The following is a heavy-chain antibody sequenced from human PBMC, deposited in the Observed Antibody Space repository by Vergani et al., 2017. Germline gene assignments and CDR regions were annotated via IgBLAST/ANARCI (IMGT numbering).Heavy chain of an antibody. D-gene: IGHD4-11*01. CDR2: ISWNRGKI. CDR3: ARDLSYSTAWPCFDS. Sequence: EVQLVTSGGGLVQPGGSLRLSCAASGFVFDEYALHWVRQSPGKGLEWVSGISWNRGKIAYADSVKGRFTISRDSSKTLYLQMDSLRVEDTAMYFCARDLSYSTAWPCFDSRGQGTLVTVSS. J-gene: IGHJ4*02. V-gene: IGHV3-9*01. CDR1: GFVFDEYA.